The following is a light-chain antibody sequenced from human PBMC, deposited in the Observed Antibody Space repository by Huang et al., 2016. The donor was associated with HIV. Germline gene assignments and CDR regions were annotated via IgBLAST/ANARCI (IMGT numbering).Light chain of an antibody. CDR3: QQYNDFRST. CDR2: AAS. V-gene: IGKV3-15*01. Sequence: ETVMTQSPVTLSVSPGDRASLSCRSSQIVSSHLAWYQQKPGQAPRLLIYAASTRATGLPARFSGSWAGTEFTLTISTLQSEDSAVYYCQQYNDFRSTFGPGTRVEIK. J-gene: IGKJ3*01. CDR1: QIVSSH.